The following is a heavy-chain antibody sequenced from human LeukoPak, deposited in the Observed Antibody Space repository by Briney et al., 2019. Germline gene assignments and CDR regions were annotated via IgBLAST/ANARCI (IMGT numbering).Heavy chain of an antibody. V-gene: IGHV3-9*01. Sequence: PGGSLRLSCAASGFTFDDYAMYWVRQAPGKGLEWVSGISWNSGSVGYADSVKGRFTISRDNSKNTLYLQMNSLRAEDTAVYYCAKPTDTAMDPFDYWGQGTLVTVSS. D-gene: IGHD5-18*01. CDR3: AKPTDTAMDPFDY. CDR2: ISWNSGSV. J-gene: IGHJ4*02. CDR1: GFTFDDYA.